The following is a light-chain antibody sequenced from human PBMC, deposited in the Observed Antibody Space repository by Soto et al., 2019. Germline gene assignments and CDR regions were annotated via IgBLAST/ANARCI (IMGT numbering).Light chain of an antibody. V-gene: IGLV4-69*01. CDR1: SGHSSAA. J-gene: IGLJ2*01. CDR2: LNSDGSH. CDR3: QTWGTGIVV. Sequence: QLVLTQSPSASASLGASVKLTCTLNSGHSSAAIAWHQQQPEKGPRYLMKLNSDGSHNKGDGIPDRFSGSSSGAERYLTISILQSEDEADYYCQTWGTGIVVFGGGTKVTVL.